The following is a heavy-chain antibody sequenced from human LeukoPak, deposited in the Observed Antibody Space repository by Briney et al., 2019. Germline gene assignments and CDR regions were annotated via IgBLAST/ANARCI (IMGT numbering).Heavy chain of an antibody. Sequence: GGSLRLSCAASGFALSGQWMQGGPQARGKGVVCVYRINTDGRISTYAVSVKGPFTISRYNAKITLYLQMNSLRAEDTAVYYCARSIGGGGDYWGQGTLVTVSS. CDR2: INTDGRIS. J-gene: IGHJ4*02. CDR1: GFALSGQW. D-gene: IGHD6-13*01. V-gene: IGHV3-74*01. CDR3: ARSIGGGGDY.